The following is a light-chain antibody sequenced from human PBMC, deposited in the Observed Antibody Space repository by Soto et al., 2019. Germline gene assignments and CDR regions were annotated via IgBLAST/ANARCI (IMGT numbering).Light chain of an antibody. CDR1: SSDVGGYNY. Sequence: QSALTQPASVSGSPGQSITISCTGTSSDVGGYNYVSWYQQHPGKAPKLMIYDVSNRPSGVSNRFSGSKSGNTASLTISGLHADDEADYYCSSYTSSSTLGVVFGGGTKLTVL. CDR2: DVS. V-gene: IGLV2-14*01. CDR3: SSYTSSSTLGVV. J-gene: IGLJ2*01.